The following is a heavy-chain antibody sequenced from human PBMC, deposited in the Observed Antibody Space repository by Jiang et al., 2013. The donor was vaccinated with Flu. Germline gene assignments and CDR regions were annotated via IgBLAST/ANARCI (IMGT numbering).Heavy chain of an antibody. V-gene: IGHV1-18*01. CDR1: GYTFTSYG. CDR3: ARDFSGYYELPDAFDI. J-gene: IGHJ3*02. D-gene: IGHD3-22*01. Sequence: SGAEVKKPGASVKVSCKASGYTFTSYGISWVRQAPGQGLEWMGWISAYNGNTNYAQKLQGRVTMTTDTSTSTAYMELRSLRSDDTAVYYCARDFSGYYELPDAFDIWGQGTMVTVSS. CDR2: ISAYNGNT.